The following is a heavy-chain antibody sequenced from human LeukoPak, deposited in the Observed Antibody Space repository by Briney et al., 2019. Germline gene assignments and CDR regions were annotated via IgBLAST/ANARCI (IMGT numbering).Heavy chain of an antibody. V-gene: IGHV4-59*11. CDR3: ARGGHYGLDY. J-gene: IGHJ4*02. CDR1: GGSISGHY. D-gene: IGHD3-10*01. Sequence: TSETLSLTCIVSGGSISGHYWSWIRQHPGMGLEWIGYIYNSDSGSTNYNPSLKSRVTISVDTSKNQFSLKLSSVTAADTAVYYCARGGHYGLDYWGQGTLVTVSS. CDR2: IYNSDSGST.